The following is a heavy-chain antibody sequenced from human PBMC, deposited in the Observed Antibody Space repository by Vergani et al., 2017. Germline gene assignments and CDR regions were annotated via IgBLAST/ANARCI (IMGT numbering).Heavy chain of an antibody. CDR1: GGSFTSYH. V-gene: IGHV4-34*01. CDR3: ARVNTETNGQLYYYYYMDV. D-gene: IGHD4-11*01. J-gene: IGHJ6*03. CDR2: IDHTGRP. Sequence: QVQLQQWGGGLLKPSETLSLTCVVNGGSFTSYHWTWIRQSPGEGLEWVGDIDHTGRPDYNPSLKSRLTMSVDKSRTQFSLTLNSVTATDTAIYFCARVNTETNGQLYYYYYMDVWGQGTAVTVS.